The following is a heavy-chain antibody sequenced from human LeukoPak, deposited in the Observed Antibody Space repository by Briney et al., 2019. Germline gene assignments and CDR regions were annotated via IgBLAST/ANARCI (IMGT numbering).Heavy chain of an antibody. V-gene: IGHV3-66*01. D-gene: IGHD3-16*01. CDR2: IYSGGST. CDR3: TRKYVGDAFDI. Sequence: GGSLRLSCAASGFTVSSNYMSWVRQAPGKGLEWVSVIYSGGSTYYADSVKGRFTISRDNSKNTLYLQMNSLRAEDTAVYYCTRKYVGDAFDIWGQGTMVTVSS. J-gene: IGHJ3*02. CDR1: GFTVSSNY.